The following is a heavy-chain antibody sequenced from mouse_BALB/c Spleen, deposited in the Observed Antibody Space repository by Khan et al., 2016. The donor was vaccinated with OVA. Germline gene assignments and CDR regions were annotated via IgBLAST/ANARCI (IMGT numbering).Heavy chain of an antibody. CDR1: GFTFSSFG. J-gene: IGHJ2*01. Sequence: EVQLQESGGDLVKPGGSLKLSCAASGFTFSSFGMSWIRQTPDKRLEWVATISSGGSYTYYPDSVKGRFTISRDNAKNTLYLQMSSLKSEDTAMYYCARQYGNSFFEYWGQGTTLTVSS. CDR3: ARQYGNSFFEY. D-gene: IGHD2-1*01. V-gene: IGHV5-6*01. CDR2: ISSGGSYT.